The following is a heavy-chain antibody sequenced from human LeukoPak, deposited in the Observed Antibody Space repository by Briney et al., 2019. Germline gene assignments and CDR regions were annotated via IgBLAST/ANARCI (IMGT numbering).Heavy chain of an antibody. CDR1: GGSFSGYY. V-gene: IGHV4-34*01. Sequence: SETLSLTCAVYGGSFSGYYWSWIRQPPGKGLEWIGEINHSGSTNYNPSLKSRVTISVDTSKNQFSLKLSSVTAADTAVYYCASMYSSGHNWFDPWGQGTLVTASS. CDR3: ASMYSSGHNWFDP. CDR2: INHSGST. J-gene: IGHJ5*02. D-gene: IGHD6-19*01.